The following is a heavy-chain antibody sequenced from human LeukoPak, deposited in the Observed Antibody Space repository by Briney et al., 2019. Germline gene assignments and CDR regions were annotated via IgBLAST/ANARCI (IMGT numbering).Heavy chain of an antibody. Sequence: GGSLRLSCAASGFTFSSYWMHWVRQAPGKGLVWVSRINSDGSSTSYADPVKGRFTISRDNSKNSLYLQMNSLRTEDTALYYCAKDKDSSGWIDYWGQGTLVTVSS. J-gene: IGHJ4*02. CDR1: GFTFSSYW. V-gene: IGHV3-74*01. D-gene: IGHD6-19*01. CDR2: INSDGSST. CDR3: AKDKDSSGWIDY.